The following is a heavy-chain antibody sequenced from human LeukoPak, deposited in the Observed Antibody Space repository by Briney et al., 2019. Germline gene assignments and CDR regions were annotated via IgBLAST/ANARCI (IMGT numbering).Heavy chain of an antibody. J-gene: IGHJ4*02. V-gene: IGHV4-4*07. CDR3: ARDGYYYDSSGYQYRLFDY. Sequence: SETLSLTCTVSGGSISSYYWSWIRQPAGKGLEWIGRIYTSGSTNYNPSLKSRVTISVDTSKNQFSLKLSSVTAADTAVYYCARDGYYYDSSGYQYRLFDYWGQGTLVTVSS. CDR1: GGSISSYY. CDR2: IYTSGST. D-gene: IGHD3-22*01.